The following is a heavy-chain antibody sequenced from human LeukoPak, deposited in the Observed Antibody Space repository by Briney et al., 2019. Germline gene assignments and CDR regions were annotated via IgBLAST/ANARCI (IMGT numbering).Heavy chain of an antibody. J-gene: IGHJ4*02. D-gene: IGHD3-22*01. Sequence: PSETLSLTCTVSGGSISSGGYYWSWIRQPPGKGLEWIGYIYHSGSTYYNPSLKSRVTISVDTSKNQFSLKLSSVTAADTAVYYCAVVGYYDSSGYWGYFDYWGQGTLVTVSS. CDR1: GGSISSGGYY. CDR2: IYHSGST. CDR3: AVVGYYDSSGYWGYFDY. V-gene: IGHV4-30-2*01.